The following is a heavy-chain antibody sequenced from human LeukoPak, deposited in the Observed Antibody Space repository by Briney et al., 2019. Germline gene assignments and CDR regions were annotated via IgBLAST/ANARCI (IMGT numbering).Heavy chain of an antibody. Sequence: PGGSLTLSCAACGFTFSTNYMSWVRQAPGKGLEWVSIIYSGGTTYYSDSVKGRFTISRDNSKNPLYLQLNSLRAEDTAVYYCARDRGGSTSDCWGQGTLVTVSS. J-gene: IGHJ4*02. V-gene: IGHV3-66*01. CDR3: ARDRGGSTSDC. CDR1: GFTFSTNY. CDR2: IYSGGTT. D-gene: IGHD3-10*01.